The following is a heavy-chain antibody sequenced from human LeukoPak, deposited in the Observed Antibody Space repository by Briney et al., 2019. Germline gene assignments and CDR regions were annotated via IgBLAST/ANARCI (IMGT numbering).Heavy chain of an antibody. CDR1: GFTFAIHA. CDR3: AKEYDSSGYYNYFDY. D-gene: IGHD3-22*01. J-gene: IGHJ4*02. CDR2: ISGDGGST. V-gene: IGHV3-43*02. Sequence: GGSLRLSCAASGFTFAIHAMTWVRQAPGKGLEWVSLISGDGGSTYYADSVKGRFTISRDNSKNSLYLQMNSLRTEDTALYYCAKEYDSSGYYNYFDYWGQGTLVTVSS.